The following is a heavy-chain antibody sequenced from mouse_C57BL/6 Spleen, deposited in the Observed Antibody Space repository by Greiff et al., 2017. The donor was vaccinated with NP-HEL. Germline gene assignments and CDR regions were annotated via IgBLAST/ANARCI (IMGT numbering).Heavy chain of an antibody. CDR2: INPSTGGT. Sequence: VQLKESGPELVKPGASVKISCKASGYSFTGYYMNWVKQSPEKSLEWIGEINPSTGGTTYNQKFKAKATLTVDKSSSTAYMQLKSLTSEDSAVYYCARTGLRRYWYFDVWGTGTTVTVSS. D-gene: IGHD2-2*01. J-gene: IGHJ1*03. CDR3: ARTGLRRYWYFDV. V-gene: IGHV1-42*01. CDR1: GYSFTGYY.